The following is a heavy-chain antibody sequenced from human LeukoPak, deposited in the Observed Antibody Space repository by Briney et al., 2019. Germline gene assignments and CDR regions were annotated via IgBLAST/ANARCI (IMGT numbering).Heavy chain of an antibody. CDR2: IWYDGSNK. CDR3: ARSVYSYSFDY. J-gene: IGHJ4*02. CDR1: GFTFSTYG. D-gene: IGHD2-8*01. Sequence: PGGSLRLSCAASGFTFSTYGMRWVRQAPGKGLEWVAVIWYDGSNKYYADSVKGRFTISRDNSKNTLYLQMNSLRAEDTALYYCARSVYSYSFDYWGQGTLVTVSS. V-gene: IGHV3-33*01.